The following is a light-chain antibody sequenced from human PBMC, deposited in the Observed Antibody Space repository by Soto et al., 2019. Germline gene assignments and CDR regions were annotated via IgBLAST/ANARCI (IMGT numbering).Light chain of an antibody. CDR2: DVS. CDR3: SSSTSSSTPVV. Sequence: QSALTQPASVSGSPGQSITISCTGTSSDVGGYNYVSWYQQHPGKAPKLMIYDVSNRPSGVSNRFSGSKSGNTASLTISGLQAEDEAAYYCSSSTSSSTPVVFGGGTKVTVL. J-gene: IGLJ2*01. CDR1: SSDVGGYNY. V-gene: IGLV2-14*01.